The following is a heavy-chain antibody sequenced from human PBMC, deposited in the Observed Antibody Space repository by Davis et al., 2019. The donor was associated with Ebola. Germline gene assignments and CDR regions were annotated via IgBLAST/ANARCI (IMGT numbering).Heavy chain of an antibody. V-gene: IGHV5-51*01. J-gene: IGHJ4*02. D-gene: IGHD6-13*01. Sequence: GESLKISCKGFGYSFSSYWIGWVRQLPGKGLEWVGIMFPDDSDTRYSPSFQGRVTMSADKSISTAYLQWSSLKASDTGVYYCARRPVAPTAMYYFDYWGQGTLVTVSS. CDR1: GYSFSSYW. CDR2: MFPDDSDT. CDR3: ARRPVAPTAMYYFDY.